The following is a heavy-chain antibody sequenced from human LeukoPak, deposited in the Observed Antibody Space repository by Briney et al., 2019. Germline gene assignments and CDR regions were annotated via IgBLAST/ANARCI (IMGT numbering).Heavy chain of an antibody. CDR2: INNSRSYK. D-gene: IGHD6-13*01. V-gene: IGHV3-21*01. Sequence: GGSLKLSCAASGFTFSSYSMNWVRQAPGKGLEWVSSINNSRSYKYYADSVKGRFTISRDNAKNSLYLQMTSLRAEDTAVYYCARDLPTPEYSSSWRNYYYYDMDVWGKGTTVTVSS. J-gene: IGHJ6*03. CDR1: GFTFSSYS. CDR3: ARDLPTPEYSSSWRNYYYYDMDV.